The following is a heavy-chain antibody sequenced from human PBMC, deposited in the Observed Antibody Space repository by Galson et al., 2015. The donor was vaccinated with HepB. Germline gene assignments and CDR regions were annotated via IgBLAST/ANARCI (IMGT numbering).Heavy chain of an antibody. Sequence: SLRLSCAASGFTFSSYAMHWVRQAPGKGLEYVSAISSNGGSTYYADSVKGRFTISRDNSKNTLYLQMSSLRAEDTAVYYCVKEVSSASSSWYGGPYFDYWGQGTLVTVSS. CDR2: ISSNGGST. CDR1: GFTFSSYA. J-gene: IGHJ4*02. V-gene: IGHV3-64D*06. CDR3: VKEVSSASSSWYGGPYFDY. D-gene: IGHD6-13*01.